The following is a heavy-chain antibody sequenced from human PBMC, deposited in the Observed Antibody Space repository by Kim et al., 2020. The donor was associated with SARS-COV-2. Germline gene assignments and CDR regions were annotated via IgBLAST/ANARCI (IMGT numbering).Heavy chain of an antibody. Sequence: ASVKVSCKASGYTFTSYGISWVRQAPGQGLEWMGWISAYNGNTNYAQKLQGRVTMTTDTSTSTAYMELRSLRSDDTAVYYCAREGGITIFGVVIQPGEYFDYWGQGTLVTVSS. CDR1: GYTFTSYG. J-gene: IGHJ4*02. V-gene: IGHV1-18*01. CDR2: ISAYNGNT. D-gene: IGHD3-3*01. CDR3: AREGGITIFGVVIQPGEYFDY.